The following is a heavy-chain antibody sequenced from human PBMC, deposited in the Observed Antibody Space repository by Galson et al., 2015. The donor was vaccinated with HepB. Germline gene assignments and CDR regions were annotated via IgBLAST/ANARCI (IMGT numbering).Heavy chain of an antibody. D-gene: IGHD5/OR15-5a*01. CDR3: ARGSMGAAHFYDSHWFDP. CDR2: IIPIFGTA. Sequence: QSGAEVKKPGASVKVSCKASGGTFSSYAISWVRQAPGQGLEWMGGIIPIFGTANYAQKFQGRVTITADESTSTAYMELSSLRSEDTAVYYCARGSMGAAHFYDSHWFDPWGQGTLVTVSS. V-gene: IGHV1-69*13. J-gene: IGHJ5*02. CDR1: GGTFSSYA.